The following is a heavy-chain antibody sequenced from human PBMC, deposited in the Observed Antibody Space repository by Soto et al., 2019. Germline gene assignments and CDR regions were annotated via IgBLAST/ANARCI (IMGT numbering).Heavy chain of an antibody. V-gene: IGHV4-34*01. CDR1: GGSFSGYY. Sequence: PSETLSLTCAVFGGSFSGYYWGWIRQPPGKGLEWIGSIYHSGSTYYNPSLQGRVTISVDTSKNQFSLKLSSVTAADTAVYFCAGRSSLASVQVYFGEISNYNWFDPWGQGTLVTVSS. CDR2: IYHSGST. CDR3: AGRSSLASVQVYFGEISNYNWFDP. J-gene: IGHJ5*02. D-gene: IGHD3-10*01.